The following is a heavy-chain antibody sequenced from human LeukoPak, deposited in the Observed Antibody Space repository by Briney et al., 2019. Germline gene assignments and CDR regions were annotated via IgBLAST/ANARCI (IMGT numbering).Heavy chain of an antibody. V-gene: IGHV4-30-4*01. J-gene: IGHJ3*02. CDR3: ARFHGGNSEDAFDI. CDR1: GGSISSGDYY. D-gene: IGHD4-23*01. Sequence: SETLSLICTVSGGSISSGDYYWSWIRQPPGKGLEWIGYIYYSGSTYYNPSLKSRVTISVDTSKNQFSLKLSSVTAADTAVYYCARFHGGNSEDAFDIWGQGTMVTVSS. CDR2: IYYSGST.